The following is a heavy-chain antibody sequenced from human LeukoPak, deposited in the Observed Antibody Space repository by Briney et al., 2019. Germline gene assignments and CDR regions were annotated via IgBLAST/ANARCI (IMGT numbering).Heavy chain of an antibody. CDR1: GYTFTSYD. J-gene: IGHJ4*02. CDR3: ARVDLRYFDRPIEG. V-gene: IGHV1-8*01. Sequence: GASVKVSCKASGYTFTSYDINWVRQATGQGLEWMGWMNPNSGNTGNAQKFQGRVTMTRNTSISTAYMELSSLRSEDTAVYYFARVDLRYFDRPIEGWGQGTLVTVSS. D-gene: IGHD3-9*01. CDR2: MNPNSGNT.